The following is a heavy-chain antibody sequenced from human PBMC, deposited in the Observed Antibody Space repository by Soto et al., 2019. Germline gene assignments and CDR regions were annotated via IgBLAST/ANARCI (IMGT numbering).Heavy chain of an antibody. CDR1: RFTFSNYA. J-gene: IGHJ2*01. CDR2: ISGSGLST. CDR3: AKANGGDSWGNWYFDR. D-gene: IGHD2-21*02. V-gene: IGHV3-23*01. Sequence: EVQLLESGGDLVQPGGSLRLSCATSRFTFSNYAMTWVRQAPGKGLEWVSGISGSGLSTYYADSVKGRFTVSRDNSKNTLDLQMNSLRVEDTAIYYCAKANGGDSWGNWYFDRWGRGTLVTVSS.